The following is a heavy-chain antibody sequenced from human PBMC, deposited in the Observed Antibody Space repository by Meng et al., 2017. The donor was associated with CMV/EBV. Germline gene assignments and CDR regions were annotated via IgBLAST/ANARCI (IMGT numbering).Heavy chain of an antibody. D-gene: IGHD2-8*02. J-gene: IGHJ5*02. CDR1: GFTFSSDE. Sequence: GGSLRLSCAASGFTFSSDEMNWVRQAPGKGLEWVSYISSSGRTIYYAGSVKGRFTISRDNAKNSLYLQMNSLRAEDTAVYYCARSTETVPVDPWGQGTLVTVSS. CDR2: ISSSGRTI. CDR3: ARSTETVPVDP. V-gene: IGHV3-48*03.